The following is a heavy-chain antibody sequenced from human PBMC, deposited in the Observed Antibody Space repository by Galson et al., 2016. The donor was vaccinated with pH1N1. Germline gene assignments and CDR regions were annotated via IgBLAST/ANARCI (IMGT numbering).Heavy chain of an antibody. J-gene: IGHJ3*01. D-gene: IGHD3-22*01. V-gene: IGHV3-7*01. CDR3: ASGYYYHSRDSDAYDL. Sequence: SLRLSCAASGFSLSMYWMSWVRQAPGKGLEWLANIRQDGSEKYYVDSVKGRFTITRDNAKNSVFLEMNSLGAWDTAVYYCASGYYYHSRDSDAYDLWGHGTMVTVSS. CDR1: GFSLSMYW. CDR2: IRQDGSEK.